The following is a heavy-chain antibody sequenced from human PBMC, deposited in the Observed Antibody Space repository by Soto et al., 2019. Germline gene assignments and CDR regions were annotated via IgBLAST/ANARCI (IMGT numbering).Heavy chain of an antibody. CDR2: IIPIFGTA. CDR1: GGTFSSYA. Sequence: SVKVSCKASGGTFSSYAISWVRQAPGQGLEWMGGIIPIFGTANYAQKFQGRVTITADESTSTAYMELSSLRSEDTAVYYCARDWDDYYSDSSGPEDSVSAFDIWGQGTMVTVSS. CDR3: ARDWDDYYSDSSGPEDSVSAFDI. J-gene: IGHJ3*02. V-gene: IGHV1-69*13. D-gene: IGHD3-22*01.